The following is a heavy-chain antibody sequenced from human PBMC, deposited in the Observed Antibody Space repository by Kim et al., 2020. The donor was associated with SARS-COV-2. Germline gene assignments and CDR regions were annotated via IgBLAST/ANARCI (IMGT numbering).Heavy chain of an antibody. J-gene: IGHJ2*01. Sequence: GGSLRLSCAASGFTFSSYGMHWVRQAPGKGLEWVAVISYDGSNKYYADSVKGRFTISRDNSKNTLYLQMNSLRAEDTAVYYCAKAPPYGDSSGYYYDWYFDLWGRGTLVTVSS. CDR1: GFTFSSYG. CDR3: AKAPPYGDSSGYYYDWYFDL. D-gene: IGHD3-22*01. V-gene: IGHV3-30*18. CDR2: ISYDGSNK.